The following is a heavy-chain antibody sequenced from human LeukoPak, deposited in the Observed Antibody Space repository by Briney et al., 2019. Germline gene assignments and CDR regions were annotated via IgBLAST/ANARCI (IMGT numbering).Heavy chain of an antibody. Sequence: PGGSLRLSCAASGFTFSSYSMNWVRQAPGKGLEWVSYITSSSSTIYYADSVKGRFTISRDNAKNSLYLQMNSLRADDTAVYYCARDDSSGARPLLYSSSSRKHFDYWGQGTLVTVSS. J-gene: IGHJ4*02. D-gene: IGHD6-6*01. V-gene: IGHV3-48*01. CDR3: ARDDSSGARPLLYSSSSRKHFDY. CDR2: ITSSSSTI. CDR1: GFTFSSYS.